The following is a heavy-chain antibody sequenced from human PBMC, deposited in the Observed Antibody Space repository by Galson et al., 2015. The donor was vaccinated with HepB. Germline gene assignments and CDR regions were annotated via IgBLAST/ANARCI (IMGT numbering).Heavy chain of an antibody. D-gene: IGHD3-22*01. CDR2: IIPILGIA. V-gene: IGHV1-69*02. J-gene: IGHJ3*02. CDR1: GGTFSSYT. Sequence: SVKVSCKASGGTFSSYTISWVRQAPGQGLEWMGRIIPILGIANYAQKFQGRVTITADKSTSTAYMELSSLRSEDTAVYYCASPSLRYTMIDQGDAFDIWGQGTMVTVSS. CDR3: ASPSLRYTMIDQGDAFDI.